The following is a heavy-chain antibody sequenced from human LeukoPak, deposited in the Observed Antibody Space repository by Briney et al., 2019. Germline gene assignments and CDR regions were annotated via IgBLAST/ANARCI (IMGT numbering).Heavy chain of an antibody. V-gene: IGHV1-18*01. CDR2: ISAYNGNT. CDR3: ARGSGGDYDFWSGHTYNWFEP. D-gene: IGHD3-3*01. J-gene: IGHJ5*02. CDR1: GYTFTSYG. Sequence: ASVKVSCKASGYTFTSYGISWVRQAPGQGLEWMGWISAYNGNTNYAQKLQGRVTMTTDTSTSTAYMELRSLRSDDTAVYYCARGSGGDYDFWSGHTYNWFEPWGQGTLVTVSS.